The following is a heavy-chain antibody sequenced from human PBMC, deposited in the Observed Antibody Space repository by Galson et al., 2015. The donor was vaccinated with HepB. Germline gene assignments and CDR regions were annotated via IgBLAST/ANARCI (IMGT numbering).Heavy chain of an antibody. CDR3: ARDHGSSWDSLRETFGGYWYFDL. D-gene: IGHD3-16*01. Sequence: SLRLSCAASGFTFSSNCMSWVRQAPGKGLEWVANIKQDGSEKYSVDSVKGRFTISRDNAKKSLYLQMNSLRAEETAVYYGARDHGSSWDSLRETFGGYWYFDLWGRGTLVTVSS. V-gene: IGHV3-7*03. CDR2: IKQDGSEK. J-gene: IGHJ2*01. CDR1: GFTFSSNC.